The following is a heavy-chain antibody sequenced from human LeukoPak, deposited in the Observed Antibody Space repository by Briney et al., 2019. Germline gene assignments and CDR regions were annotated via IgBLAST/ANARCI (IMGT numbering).Heavy chain of an antibody. J-gene: IGHJ5*02. V-gene: IGHV4-59*12. CDR2: IYYSGST. D-gene: IGHD3-10*01. CDR1: GGSISSYY. CDR3: ARDGVWFGELFGWFDP. Sequence: SETLSLTCTVSGGSISSYYWSWIRQPPGKGLEWIGYIYYSGSTNYNPSLKSRVTISVDTSKNQFSLKLSSVTAADTAVYYCARDGVWFGELFGWFDPWGQGTLVTVSS.